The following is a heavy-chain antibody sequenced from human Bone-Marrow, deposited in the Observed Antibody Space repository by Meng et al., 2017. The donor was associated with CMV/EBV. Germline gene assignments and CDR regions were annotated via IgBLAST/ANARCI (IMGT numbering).Heavy chain of an antibody. V-gene: IGHV3-21*01. CDR1: GFTISTYR. D-gene: IGHD6-13*01. Sequence: CEGSGFTISTYRMNWVRQAPGKGLEWVSSISSSSSYIYYADSVKGRFTISRDNAKNSLYLQMNSLRAEDTAVYYCASPSNSWALYFDYWGQGTLVTVSS. CDR2: ISSSSSYI. J-gene: IGHJ4*02. CDR3: ASPSNSWALYFDY.